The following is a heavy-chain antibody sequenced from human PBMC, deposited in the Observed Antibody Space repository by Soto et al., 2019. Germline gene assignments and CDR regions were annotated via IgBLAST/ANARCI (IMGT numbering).Heavy chain of an antibody. Sequence: QVQLQESGPGLVKPSESLSLTCTVSGGSINSGDYYWSWIRQHPGKALEWIGHIYFTGNTFYIPSLKSRVSISLDTPKNQFSLNLSSVTAADTAIYYCVRVLASGYSSSWYLDYWGQGTLVTVSS. CDR3: VRVLASGYSSSWYLDY. D-gene: IGHD6-13*01. J-gene: IGHJ4*02. CDR1: GGSINSGDYY. V-gene: IGHV4-31*03. CDR2: IYFTGNT.